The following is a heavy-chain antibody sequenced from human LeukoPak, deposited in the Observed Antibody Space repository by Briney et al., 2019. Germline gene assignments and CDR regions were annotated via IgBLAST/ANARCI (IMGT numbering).Heavy chain of an antibody. Sequence: GGSLRLSCAASGFTFSSYWMSWVRQAPGKGLEWVANIKQDGSEKYYVDSVKGRFTISRDNAKNSLYLQMNSLRAEDTAVYYCARVYTYYYDSSGYWDAFDIWGQGTMVTVSS. D-gene: IGHD3-22*01. V-gene: IGHV3-7*01. CDR1: GFTFSSYW. J-gene: IGHJ3*02. CDR2: IKQDGSEK. CDR3: ARVYTYYYDSSGYWDAFDI.